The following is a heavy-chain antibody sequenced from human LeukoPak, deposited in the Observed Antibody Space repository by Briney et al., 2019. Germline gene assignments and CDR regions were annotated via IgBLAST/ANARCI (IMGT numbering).Heavy chain of an antibody. CDR2: IYYSGTT. CDR3: ARHSYSSAWYVDY. CDR1: GGSISYYY. J-gene: IGHJ4*02. D-gene: IGHD6-19*01. V-gene: IGHV4-59*08. Sequence: PSKTLSLTCTVSGGSISYYYWSWIRQPPGKGLEWIGYIYYSGTTNYNPSLKSRVTISVDTSKNQFSLKVTSVTAADTAVYYCARHSYSSAWYVDYWGQGTLVTVSS.